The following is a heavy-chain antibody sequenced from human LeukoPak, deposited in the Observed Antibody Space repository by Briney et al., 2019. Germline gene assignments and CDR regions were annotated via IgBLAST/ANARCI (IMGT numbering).Heavy chain of an antibody. J-gene: IGHJ4*02. CDR2: IYSGGST. V-gene: IGHV3-53*01. Sequence: GGSLRLSCAASGFTVSSNYMSWVRQAPGKGLEWVSVIYSGGSTYYADSVKGRFTISRDNSKNTLYLQMNSLRAEDTAVYYCARAHFSSGWPLFDYWGQGTLVTVSS. CDR1: GFTVSSNY. D-gene: IGHD6-19*01. CDR3: ARAHFSSGWPLFDY.